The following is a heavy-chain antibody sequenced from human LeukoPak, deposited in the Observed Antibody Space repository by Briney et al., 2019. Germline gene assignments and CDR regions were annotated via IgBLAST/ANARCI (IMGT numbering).Heavy chain of an antibody. Sequence: GGSLRLSCAASEFTFRNYGMHWVRQAPGKGLEWVAFIQYDGSNKYYGNSVKGRFTISRDTSKNTLYLQMNSLRAEDTAVYYCAKEHGSGSYFDYWGQGTLVTVSS. V-gene: IGHV3-30*02. D-gene: IGHD3-10*01. CDR3: AKEHGSGSYFDY. CDR1: EFTFRNYG. CDR2: IQYDGSNK. J-gene: IGHJ4*02.